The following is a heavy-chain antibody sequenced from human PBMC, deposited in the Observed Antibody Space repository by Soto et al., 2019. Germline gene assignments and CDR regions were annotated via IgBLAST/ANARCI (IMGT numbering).Heavy chain of an antibody. CDR3: ARRDCSSTSCRPGLTPYGWFDP. D-gene: IGHD2-2*01. CDR2: IIPILGIA. CDR1: GGTFSSYT. Sequence: QVQLVQSGAEVKKPGSSVKVSCKASGGTFSSYTISWVRQAPGQGLEWMGRIIPILGIANYAQKFQGRVTITADKSTSTAYMELSSLRSEDTAVYYCARRDCSSTSCRPGLTPYGWFDPWGQGTLVTVSS. V-gene: IGHV1-69*02. J-gene: IGHJ5*02.